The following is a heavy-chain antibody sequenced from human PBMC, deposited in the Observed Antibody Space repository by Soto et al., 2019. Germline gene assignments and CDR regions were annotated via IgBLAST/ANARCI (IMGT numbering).Heavy chain of an antibody. J-gene: IGHJ4*02. V-gene: IGHV1-18*01. CDR1: GYTFTSYG. CDR2: ISAYNGNT. CDR3: ARGVRYYDSSGYSIYYFDY. Sequence: ASVKVSCKASGYTFTSYGISWMRQAPGQGIEWMGWISAYNGNTNYAQKIQGRVTMTTDTSTSTAYMELRSLRSDDTAVYYCARGVRYYDSSGYSIYYFDYWGQGTLVTVSS. D-gene: IGHD3-22*01.